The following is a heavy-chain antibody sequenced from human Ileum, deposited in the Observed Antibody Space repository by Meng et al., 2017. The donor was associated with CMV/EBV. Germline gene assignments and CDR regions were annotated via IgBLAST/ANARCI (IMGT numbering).Heavy chain of an antibody. J-gene: IGHJ4*02. D-gene: IGHD6-19*01. CDR3: ARVGSSGWGLQY. Sequence: HLLESGPGLVKPSETLSLTCPVSGGSISDGGHYWNWIRQPPGKGLGWIGYIYYTGNTHYNPSLKSRVTMSADTAKNQLSLTLTSVTAADTAVYYCARVGSSGWGLQYWGQGALVTVSS. V-gene: IGHV4-31*03. CDR1: GGSISDGGHY. CDR2: IYYTGNT.